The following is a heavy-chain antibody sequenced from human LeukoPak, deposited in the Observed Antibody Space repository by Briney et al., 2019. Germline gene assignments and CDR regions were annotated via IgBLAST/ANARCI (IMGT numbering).Heavy chain of an antibody. D-gene: IGHD2-21*02. CDR1: GYTFTSYA. J-gene: IGHJ4*02. CDR3: ARGGSRVVTYGNFDY. Sequence: ASVKVSCKPSGYTFTSYALSWMRQAPGQGLEWMGWISTYSGNTNYAQKLQGRITMTIETSTSTAYMELRSLRSDDTAVYYCARGGSRVVTYGNFDYWGQGTLATVSS. V-gene: IGHV1-18*01. CDR2: ISTYSGNT.